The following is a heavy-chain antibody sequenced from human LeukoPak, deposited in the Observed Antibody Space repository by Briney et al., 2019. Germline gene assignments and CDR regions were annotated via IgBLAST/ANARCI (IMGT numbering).Heavy chain of an antibody. D-gene: IGHD6-19*01. CDR1: GGTFSSYA. Sequence: SVKVSCKASGGTFSSYAISWVRQAPRQGLEWMGGIIPIFGTANYAQKFQGRVTITADESTSTVYMELSSLRSEDTAVYYCARGVAVAGQIDYWGQGTLVTVSS. CDR2: IIPIFGTA. CDR3: ARGVAVAGQIDY. J-gene: IGHJ4*02. V-gene: IGHV1-69*13.